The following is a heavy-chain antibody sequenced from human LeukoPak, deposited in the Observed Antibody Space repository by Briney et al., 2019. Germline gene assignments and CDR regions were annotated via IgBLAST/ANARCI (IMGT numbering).Heavy chain of an antibody. CDR1: GYTFTSYG. CDR3: ARGRYPLYYYDSSGYTDAFDI. Sequence: ASVKVSCKASGYTFTSYGISWVRQAPGQGLEWMGWISAYNGNTNYAQKLQGRVTMTTDTSTSTAYMELRGLRSDDTAVYYCARGRYPLYYYDSSGYTDAFDIWGQGTMVTVSS. CDR2: ISAYNGNT. V-gene: IGHV1-18*01. D-gene: IGHD3-22*01. J-gene: IGHJ3*02.